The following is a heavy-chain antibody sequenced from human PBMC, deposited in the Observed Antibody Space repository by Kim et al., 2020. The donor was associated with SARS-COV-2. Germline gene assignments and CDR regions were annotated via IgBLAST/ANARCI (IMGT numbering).Heavy chain of an antibody. CDR1: GGSISSYY. CDR3: ARAREVLRYFDWLPHGWFDP. V-gene: IGHV4-59*13. J-gene: IGHJ5*02. D-gene: IGHD3-9*01. CDR2: IYYSGST. Sequence: SETLSLTCTVSGGSISSYYWSWIRQPPGKGLEWIGYIYYSGSTNYNPSLKSRVTISADTSKNQLSLKLSSVTAADTAVYYCARAREVLRYFDWLPHGWFDPWGQGTLVTVSS.